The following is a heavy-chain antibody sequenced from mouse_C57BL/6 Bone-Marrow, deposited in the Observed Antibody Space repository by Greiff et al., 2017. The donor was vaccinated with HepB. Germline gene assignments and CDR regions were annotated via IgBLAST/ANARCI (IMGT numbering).Heavy chain of an antibody. V-gene: IGHV1-7*01. J-gene: IGHJ2*01. D-gene: IGHD1-1*01. CDR3: ARWGVLRALYFDY. Sequence: QVQLQQSGAELAKPGASVKLSCKASGYTFTSYWMHWVKQRPGQGLEWIGYINPSSGYTKYNQKFKDKATLTADKSSSTAYMQLSSLTYEESAVYYCARWGVLRALYFDYWGQGTTLTVSS. CDR1: GYTFTSYW. CDR2: INPSSGYT.